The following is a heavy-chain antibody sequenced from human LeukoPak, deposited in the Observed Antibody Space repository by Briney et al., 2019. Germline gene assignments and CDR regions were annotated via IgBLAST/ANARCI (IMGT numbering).Heavy chain of an antibody. Sequence: PGGSLRLSCAASGFTVSSNYMSWVCQAPGKGLEWVSVIYSGGSTYYADSVKGRFTISRDNSKNTLYLQMSSLRAEDTAVYYCARDRSNYDSSGYYWGQGTLVTVSS. CDR1: GFTVSSNY. CDR3: ARDRSNYDSSGYY. J-gene: IGHJ4*02. D-gene: IGHD3-22*01. V-gene: IGHV3-66*01. CDR2: IYSGGST.